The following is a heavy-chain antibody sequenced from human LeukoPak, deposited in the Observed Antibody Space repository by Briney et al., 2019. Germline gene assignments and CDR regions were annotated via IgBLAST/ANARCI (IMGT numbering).Heavy chain of an antibody. CDR1: GCTVSSNY. CDR3: ASPPGYYFDY. CDR2: IYSGGST. V-gene: IGHV3-53*05. J-gene: IGHJ4*02. Sequence: GGSLRLSCAASGCTVSSNYMSWVRQAPGKGLEWVSVIYSGGSTYYADSVKGRFTISRDNSKNTLYLQMNSLRAEDTAVYYCASPPGYYFDYWGQGTLVTVSS.